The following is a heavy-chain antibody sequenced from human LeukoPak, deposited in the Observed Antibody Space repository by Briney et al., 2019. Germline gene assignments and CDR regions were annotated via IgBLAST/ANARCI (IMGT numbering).Heavy chain of an antibody. D-gene: IGHD3-10*01. CDR1: GFSFNSYA. CDR3: AKNLPYGSGSYNGMDV. Sequence: GGSLRLSCAASGFSFNSYAMSWVRQAPGKGLEWVSAISGGGGSTDYADSVKGRFTIFRDNSKNTLYLQMNSLRAEDTAVYYCAKNLPYGSGSYNGMDVWGKGTTVTVSS. CDR2: ISGGGGST. V-gene: IGHV3-23*01. J-gene: IGHJ6*04.